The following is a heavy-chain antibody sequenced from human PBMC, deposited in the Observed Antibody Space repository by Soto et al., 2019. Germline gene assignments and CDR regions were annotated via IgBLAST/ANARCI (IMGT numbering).Heavy chain of an antibody. D-gene: IGHD2-2*02. V-gene: IGHV1-18*01. CDR2: ISVHSGKT. Sequence: ASVKVSCKTSGYTFTSYGVTWVRQAPGQGLEWMAWISVHSGKTKFAESLRGRVTLTTDTSKNTLYLQMNSLRAEDTAVYYCAKDASFVVVPAATPHYGMDVWGQGTTVTVSS. CDR1: GYTFTSYG. CDR3: AKDASFVVVPAATPHYGMDV. J-gene: IGHJ6*02.